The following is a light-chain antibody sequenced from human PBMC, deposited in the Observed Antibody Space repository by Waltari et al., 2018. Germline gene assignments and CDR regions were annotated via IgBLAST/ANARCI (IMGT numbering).Light chain of an antibody. CDR1: SSDVGNYNH. CDR2: EVS. J-gene: IGLJ3*02. Sequence: QSALTQPPSASGSPGQSVTIACTGSSSDVGNYNHVSWYQQYPGKAPKLMIYEVSKRPSGVPDRFSGSNAGNTASLTVSGLQAEDEADYYCSSYAGSDSWVFGGGTKLTVL. V-gene: IGLV2-8*01. CDR3: SSYAGSDSWV.